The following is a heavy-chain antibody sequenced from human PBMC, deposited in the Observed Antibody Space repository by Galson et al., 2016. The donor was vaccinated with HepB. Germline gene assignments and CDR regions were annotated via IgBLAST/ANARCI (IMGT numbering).Heavy chain of an antibody. CDR1: GGTFNNYA. J-gene: IGHJ4*02. D-gene: IGHD5-12*01. Sequence: SVKVSCKASGGTFNNYAFSWVRQAPGRRLEWMGRIIPIVNMPNYAQKFQGRITITADKSTTTVYMEVSDLTSEDTAVYYCARDRPSGRGDFFEYWGQGTLVTVSS. CDR2: IIPIVNMP. V-gene: IGHV1-69*04. CDR3: ARDRPSGRGDFFEY.